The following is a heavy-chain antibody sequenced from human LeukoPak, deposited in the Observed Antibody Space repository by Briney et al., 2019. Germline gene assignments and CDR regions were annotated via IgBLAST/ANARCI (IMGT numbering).Heavy chain of an antibody. CDR2: IADGGETT. V-gene: IGHV3-23*01. CDR1: GFTFSNYG. CDR3: ARKAARTSGYDY. Sequence: GGSLRLSCAVSGFTFSNYGMSWVRQAPGMGLEWVSAIADGGETTYYADSVRGRFTISRDYSKSTLYLQMNSLRAEDTAVYYCARKAARTSGYDYWGQGILVTVSS. D-gene: IGHD3-22*01. J-gene: IGHJ4*02.